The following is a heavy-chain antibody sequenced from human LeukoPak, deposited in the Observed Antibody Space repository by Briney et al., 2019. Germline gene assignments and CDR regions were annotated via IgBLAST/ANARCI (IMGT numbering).Heavy chain of an antibody. CDR3: ARDLGVVVTASTGYDY. Sequence: GASAKVSCKASGYTFTSYGISWVRQAPGQGLEWMGWISAYNGNTNYAQKLQGRVTMTTDTSTSTAYMELRSLRSDDTAVYYCARDLGVVVTASTGYDYWGQGTLVTVSS. CDR2: ISAYNGNT. J-gene: IGHJ4*02. D-gene: IGHD2-21*02. CDR1: GYTFTSYG. V-gene: IGHV1-18*01.